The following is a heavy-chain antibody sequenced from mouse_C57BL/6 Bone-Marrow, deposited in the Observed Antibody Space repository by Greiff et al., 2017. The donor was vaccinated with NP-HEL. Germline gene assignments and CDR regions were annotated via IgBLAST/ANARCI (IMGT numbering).Heavy chain of an antibody. CDR1: GFTFSDYG. Sequence: EVLLVESGGGLVQPGGSLKLSCAASGFTFSDYGMAWVRQAPRKGPEWVAFISNLAYSIYYADTVTGRFTFSRENAKNTLYLEMSSLRSEVTAMYYCAGQEGSPWYFDVWGTGTTVTVSS. V-gene: IGHV5-15*01. CDR3: AGQEGSPWYFDV. CDR2: ISNLAYSI. J-gene: IGHJ1*03. D-gene: IGHD1-1*02.